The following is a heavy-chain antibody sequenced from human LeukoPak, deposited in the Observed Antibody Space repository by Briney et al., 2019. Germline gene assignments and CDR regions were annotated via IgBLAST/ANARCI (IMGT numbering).Heavy chain of an antibody. CDR3: ARTGSYSGSYLAPYYFDY. Sequence: SETLSLTCTVTGGSVSSYYWSWIRQPPGKGLEWIGYIYYSGSTNYNPSLKSRVTISVDTSKNQFSLKLSSVTAADTAVYYCARTGSYSGSYLAPYYFDYWGQGTLVTVSS. J-gene: IGHJ4*02. CDR2: IYYSGST. D-gene: IGHD1-26*01. V-gene: IGHV4-59*08. CDR1: GGSVSSYY.